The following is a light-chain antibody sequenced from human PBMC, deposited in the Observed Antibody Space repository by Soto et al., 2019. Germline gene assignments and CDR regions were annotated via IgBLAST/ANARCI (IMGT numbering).Light chain of an antibody. CDR3: SSYTSSSTLV. J-gene: IGLJ3*02. Sequence: QSVLTQPASVSGSPGQSITISCTGTTSDVGGYNYVSWYQQHPGKAPKLMIYEVSNRPSGVSNRFSGSKSDNTASLTISGLQAEDEADYYCSSYTSSSTLVFGGGTKVTVL. V-gene: IGLV2-14*01. CDR2: EVS. CDR1: TSDVGGYNY.